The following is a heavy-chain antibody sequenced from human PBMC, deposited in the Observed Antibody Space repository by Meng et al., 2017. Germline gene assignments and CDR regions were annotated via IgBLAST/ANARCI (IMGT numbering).Heavy chain of an antibody. CDR3: ASGPPGWFDP. V-gene: IGHV1-69*06. CDR1: GGTLSSYA. CDR2: IIPIFGTA. D-gene: IGHD7-27*01. J-gene: IGHJ5*02. Sequence: VRVVHAGAEGKMPGSSVKVSCKASGGTLSSYAISWVRQAPGQGLERMGGIIPIFGTANYAQKFQGRVTITADKSTSTAYMELSSLRSEDTAVYYCASGPPGWFDPWGQGTLVTVSS.